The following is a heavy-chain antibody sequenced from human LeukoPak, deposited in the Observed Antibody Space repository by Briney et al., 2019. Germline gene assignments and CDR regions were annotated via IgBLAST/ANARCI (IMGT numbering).Heavy chain of an antibody. CDR2: ISGSGGDT. Sequence: GGSLRLSCAASGFPFSNYAMSWVRQAPGKGLEWVSAISGSGGDTFYADSVKGRFTISRDNSKNTLYLQMNSLRAEDTAVCYCAKDLMAGHLWLQGYWGQGTLVTVSS. CDR3: AKDLMAGHLWLQGY. J-gene: IGHJ4*02. CDR1: GFPFSNYA. D-gene: IGHD5-18*01. V-gene: IGHV3-23*01.